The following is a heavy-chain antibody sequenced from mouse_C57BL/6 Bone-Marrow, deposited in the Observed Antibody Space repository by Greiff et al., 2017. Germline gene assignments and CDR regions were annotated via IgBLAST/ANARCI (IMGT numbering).Heavy chain of an antibody. CDR3: ARSSNSGYW. D-gene: IGHD3-2*02. J-gene: IGHJ2*01. Sequence: EVQLQQPGPELVKPGASVKISCKASGYSFTGYYMNWVKKSPEKSLEWIGEINPSTGGTTYNQKFKAKATLTVDKSSSTAYMQLKSLTSEDSAVCYRARSSNSGYWWGQGTTLTVSS. V-gene: IGHV1-42*01. CDR2: INPSTGGT. CDR1: GYSFTGYY.